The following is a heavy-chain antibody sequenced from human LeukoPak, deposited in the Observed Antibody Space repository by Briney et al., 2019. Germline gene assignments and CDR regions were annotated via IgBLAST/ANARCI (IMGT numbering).Heavy chain of an antibody. CDR3: ARAGSDQYCTGGVCYSAY. CDR2: ISAYNGNT. J-gene: IGHJ4*02. CDR1: VYSFTNSG. Sequence: ASVTVSCKASVYSFTNSGINWVRQAPGQGLEWMGWISAYNGNTHYAQKFQGRVTMTTDTSTSTAYMDLRSLRSDDTAVYYCARAGSDQYCTGGVCYSAYWGQGTLVTVSS. V-gene: IGHV1-18*01. D-gene: IGHD2-8*02.